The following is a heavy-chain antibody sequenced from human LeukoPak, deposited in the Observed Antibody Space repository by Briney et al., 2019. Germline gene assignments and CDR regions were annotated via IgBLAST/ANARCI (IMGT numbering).Heavy chain of an antibody. CDR1: GFTVSSNY. J-gene: IGHJ4*02. Sequence: GGSLRLSCAASGFTVSSNYMSWVRQAPGKGLELDSVIYSGGSTYYADSVKGRFTISRDNSKNTLYLQMNSLRAEDTAVYYCAREGPGIVGATFDYWGQGTLVTVSS. CDR2: IYSGGST. D-gene: IGHD1-26*01. CDR3: AREGPGIVGATFDY. V-gene: IGHV3-66*02.